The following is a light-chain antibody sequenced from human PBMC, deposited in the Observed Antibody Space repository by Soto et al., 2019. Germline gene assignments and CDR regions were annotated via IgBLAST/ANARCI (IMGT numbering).Light chain of an antibody. CDR2: INSDGSH. CDR3: QTWGTGTVV. CDR1: SGHSRYA. V-gene: IGLV4-69*01. J-gene: IGLJ2*01. Sequence: QAVVTQSPSASASLGASVKLTCTLSSGHSRYAIAWHQQQPEKGPRYLMKINSDGSHSKGDGIPDRFSGSSSGAERYLTISSLQSEDEADYYCQTWGTGTVVFGGGTKLTVL.